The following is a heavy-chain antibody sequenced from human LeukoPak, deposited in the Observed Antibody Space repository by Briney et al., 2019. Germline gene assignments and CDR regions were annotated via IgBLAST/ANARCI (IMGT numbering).Heavy chain of an antibody. CDR1: GGTFSSYA. V-gene: IGHV1-69*04. Sequence: SVKVSCKASGGTFSSYAISWVRQAPGQGLEGMGRIIPILGIANYAQKFQGRVTITADKSTSTAYMELSSLRSEDTAVYYCARELLWGSGSSHPDDKNFDYWGQGTLVTVSS. CDR2: IIPILGIA. J-gene: IGHJ4*02. CDR3: ARELLWGSGSSHPDDKNFDY. D-gene: IGHD3-10*01.